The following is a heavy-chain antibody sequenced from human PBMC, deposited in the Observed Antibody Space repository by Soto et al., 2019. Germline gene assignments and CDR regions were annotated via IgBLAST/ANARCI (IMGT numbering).Heavy chain of an antibody. J-gene: IGHJ6*02. CDR3: ATGIAAAGYYYYGMDV. D-gene: IGHD6-13*01. CDR2: IYPGDSDT. V-gene: IGHV5-51*01. CDR1: GYSFTSYW. Sequence: PGESXXXXCKGSGYSFTSYWIGWVRQMPGKGLEWMGIIYPGDSDTRYSPSFQGQVTISADKSISTAYLQWSSLKASDTAMYYCATGIAAAGYYYYGMDVWGQGTTVTVSS.